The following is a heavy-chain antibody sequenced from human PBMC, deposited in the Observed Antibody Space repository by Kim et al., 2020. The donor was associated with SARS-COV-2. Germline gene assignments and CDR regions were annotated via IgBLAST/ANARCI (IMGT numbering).Heavy chain of an antibody. Sequence: GGSLRPSCAASGFTFSSYDMHWVRQPTGKGLEWVSAIGTAGDTYYPGSVKGRFTISRENAKNSLYLQMNSLRAGDTAVYYCARADYGDNYYYYYGMDVWGQGTTVTVSS. D-gene: IGHD4-17*01. V-gene: IGHV3-13*01. J-gene: IGHJ6*02. CDR3: ARADYGDNYYYYYGMDV. CDR1: GFTFSSYD. CDR2: IGTAGDT.